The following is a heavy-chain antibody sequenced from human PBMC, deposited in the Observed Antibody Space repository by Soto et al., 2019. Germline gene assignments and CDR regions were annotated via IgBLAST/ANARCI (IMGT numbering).Heavy chain of an antibody. V-gene: IGHV1-18*01. J-gene: IGHJ4*02. Sequence: ASVKVSCKASGYTFTSYGISWVRQAPGQGLEWMGWISAYNGNTNYAQKLQGRVTMTTDTSTSTAYMELKSLKSDDTAVYFCARGPDPTYSDYWGQGTLVTVSS. CDR2: ISAYNGNT. CDR3: ARGPDPTYSDY. CDR1: GYTFTSYG.